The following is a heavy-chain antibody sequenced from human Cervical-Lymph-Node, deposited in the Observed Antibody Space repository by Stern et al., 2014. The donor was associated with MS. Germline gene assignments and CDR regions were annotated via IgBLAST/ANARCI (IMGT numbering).Heavy chain of an antibody. D-gene: IGHD4-17*01. J-gene: IGHJ3*02. Sequence: EVQLVESGGGLVQPGGSLRLYCAASGFTFSSYDMHWVRQATGKGLEWVSAIGTAGDTYYPGSVKGRFTISRENAKNSLYLQMNSLRAGDTAVYYCAREGDYVTFDIWGQGTMVTVSS. CDR3: AREGDYVTFDI. CDR2: IGTAGDT. V-gene: IGHV3-13*01. CDR1: GFTFSSYD.